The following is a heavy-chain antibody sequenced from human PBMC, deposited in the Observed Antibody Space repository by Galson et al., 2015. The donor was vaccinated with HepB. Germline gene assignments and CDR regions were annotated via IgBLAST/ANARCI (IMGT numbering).Heavy chain of an antibody. Sequence: SLRLSCAASGFTFSSYWMHWVRQAPGKGLVWVSRINSDGSSTSYADSVKGRFTISRDNAKNTLYLQMNSLRAEDTAVYYCARDPVDYGDFLDYYYGMDVWVQGTTVTVPS. CDR2: INSDGSST. CDR3: ARDPVDYGDFLDYYYGMDV. CDR1: GFTFSSYW. J-gene: IGHJ6*02. V-gene: IGHV3-74*01. D-gene: IGHD4-17*01.